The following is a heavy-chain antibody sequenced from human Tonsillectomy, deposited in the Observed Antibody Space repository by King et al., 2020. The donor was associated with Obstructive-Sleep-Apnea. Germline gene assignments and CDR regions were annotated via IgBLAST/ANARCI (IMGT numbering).Heavy chain of an antibody. Sequence: VQLVESGGGLVQPGGSLRLSCAASGFTFSSYAMSWVRQAPGKGLEWVSPISVSGGSTYYEDSVKGRFTISRDNSKKTLYLQMNSLRAEDTAVYYCAKVVSVEDGGLFDYWGQGTLVTVSS. D-gene: IGHD3-16*01. V-gene: IGHV3-23*04. CDR2: ISVSGGST. J-gene: IGHJ4*02. CDR3: AKVVSVEDGGLFDY. CDR1: GFTFSSYA.